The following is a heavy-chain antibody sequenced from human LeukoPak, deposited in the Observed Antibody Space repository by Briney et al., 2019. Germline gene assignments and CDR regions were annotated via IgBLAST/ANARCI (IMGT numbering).Heavy chain of an antibody. CDR3: ARRAYLRYCSSTSCFYYYYMDV. J-gene: IGHJ6*03. D-gene: IGHD2-2*01. CDR2: ISYIGST. Sequence: SETLSLTCAVSDDSFSSHYWTWIRQPPGKGLEWIGYISYIGSTNYNPSLKSRVTISIDTSKNQFSLKLSSVTAADTAVYYCARRAYLRYCSSTSCFYYYYMDVWGKGTTVTVSS. CDR1: DDSFSSHY. V-gene: IGHV4-59*11.